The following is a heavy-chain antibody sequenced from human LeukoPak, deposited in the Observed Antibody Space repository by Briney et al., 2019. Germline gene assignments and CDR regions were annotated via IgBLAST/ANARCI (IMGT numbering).Heavy chain of an antibody. Sequence: KSSQTLSLTCTVSGGSISSGGYYWSWIRQHPGKGLEWIGYIYYSGSTNYNPSLKSRVTISVDTSRNQFSLKLSSVTAADTAVYYCERVGGQQLPTPIFDYWGQGTLVTVSS. CDR2: IYYSGST. V-gene: IGHV4-31*03. CDR3: ERVGGQQLPTPIFDY. D-gene: IGHD6-13*01. J-gene: IGHJ4*02. CDR1: GGSISSGGYY.